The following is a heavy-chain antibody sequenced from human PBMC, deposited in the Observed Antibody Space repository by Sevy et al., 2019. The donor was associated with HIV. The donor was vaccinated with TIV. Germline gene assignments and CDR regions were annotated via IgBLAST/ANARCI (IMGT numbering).Heavy chain of an antibody. CDR2: INHKTGGT. Sequence: ASVKVSCKASGYTFTGYYVHWLRQAPGQGLEWMGWINHKTGGTYFAKKFQDRVTMTTGTSITTAYLELSGLRFDDTAVYYCARMGDYFDTSGYYPLKYWGQGTLVTVSS. J-gene: IGHJ4*02. CDR1: GYTFTGYY. D-gene: IGHD3-22*01. CDR3: ARMGDYFDTSGYYPLKY. V-gene: IGHV1-2*02.